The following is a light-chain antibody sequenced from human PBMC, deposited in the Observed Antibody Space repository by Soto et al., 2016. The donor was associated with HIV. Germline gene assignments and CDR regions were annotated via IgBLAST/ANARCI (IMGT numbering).Light chain of an antibody. V-gene: IGKV1-5*03. CDR2: MAS. J-gene: IGKJ1*01. Sequence: DIQMTQSPSTLSASVGDRVTITCRASQSINDWLAWYQQKPGKAPKLLIYMASTLESGVPSRFSGSGSGTEFTLTISSLQPDDVGTYYCQQYNNVPWTFGQGTKLEMK. CDR1: QSINDW. CDR3: QQYNNVPWT.